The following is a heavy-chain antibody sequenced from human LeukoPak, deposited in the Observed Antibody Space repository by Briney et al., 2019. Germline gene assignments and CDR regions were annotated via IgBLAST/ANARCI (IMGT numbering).Heavy chain of an antibody. J-gene: IGHJ4*02. CDR3: ARWGSHGSGSYYHHRLDY. V-gene: IGHV1-8*01. CDR1: GYTFTSYD. Sequence: ASVKVSCKASGYTFTSYDINWVRQATGQGLEWMGWMNPNSGNTGYAQKFQGRVTMTRNTSISTAYMELSSLRSEDTAVYYCARWGSHGSGSYYHHRLDYWGQGTLVTVSS. CDR2: MNPNSGNT. D-gene: IGHD3-10*01.